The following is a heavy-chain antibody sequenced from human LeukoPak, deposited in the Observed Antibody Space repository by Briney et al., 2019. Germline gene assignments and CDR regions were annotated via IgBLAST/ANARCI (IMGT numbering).Heavy chain of an antibody. CDR3: ARGLHYSSSWYPGGPFDY. CDR1: GYTFTSYY. D-gene: IGHD6-13*01. V-gene: IGHV1-46*01. J-gene: IGHJ4*02. Sequence: ASVKVSCKASGYTFTSYYMHWVRQAPGQGLEWMGIINPSDGGTSYVQKFQGRVTMTTDTSTGTVHMELSSLRSEDTAVYYCARGLHYSSSWYPGGPFDYWGQGTLVTVSS. CDR2: INPSDGGT.